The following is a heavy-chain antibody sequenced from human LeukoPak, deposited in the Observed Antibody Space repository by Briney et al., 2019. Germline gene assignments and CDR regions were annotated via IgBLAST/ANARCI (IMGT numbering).Heavy chain of an antibody. CDR1: GYTFSNYG. CDR3: ARNHYYDILTGYVTYGMDV. D-gene: IGHD3-9*01. J-gene: IGHJ6*02. CDR2: ISAYNGNA. V-gene: IGHV1-18*01. Sequence: ASVKVSCKASGYTFSNYGISWVRQAPGQGLEWMGWISAYNGNANYAQKFQGRVTTTTDTSTSTAYMELRSLRSDDTAVYYCARNHYYDILTGYVTYGMDVWGQGTTVTVSS.